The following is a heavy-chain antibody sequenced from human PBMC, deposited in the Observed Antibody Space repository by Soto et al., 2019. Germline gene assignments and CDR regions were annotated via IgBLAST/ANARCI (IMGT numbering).Heavy chain of an antibody. CDR3: AKDPPWTVGPLAMDV. J-gene: IGHJ6*02. Sequence: PGGSLRLSCAASGFTFSSYAMSWVRQAPGKGLEWVSAISGSGGSTYYAESVKGRLTISRDDSKNTLYLQMDSLRVEDTAVYYCAKDPPWTVGPLAMDVWGQGTTVTVSS. CDR1: GFTFSSYA. CDR2: ISGSGGST. V-gene: IGHV3-23*01. D-gene: IGHD1-26*01.